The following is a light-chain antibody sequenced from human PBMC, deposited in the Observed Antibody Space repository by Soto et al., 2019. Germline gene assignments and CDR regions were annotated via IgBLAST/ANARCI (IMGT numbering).Light chain of an antibody. V-gene: IGLV1-40*01. CDR3: QSYDSSLRV. J-gene: IGLJ3*02. CDR1: DSNIGAGSD. Sequence: QSVLTQPPSVSGAPGQRVTISCTGSDSNIGAGSDVHWYQQLPGTAPKVLIYGNTFRPSGVPDRFSGSKSGTSASLAITGLQAEDEAVYYCQSYDSSLRVFGGGTNLTVL. CDR2: GNT.